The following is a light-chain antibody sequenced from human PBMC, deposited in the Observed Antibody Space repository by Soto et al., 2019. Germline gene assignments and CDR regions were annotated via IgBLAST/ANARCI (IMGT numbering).Light chain of an antibody. V-gene: IGKV1-5*01. CDR1: QSITNL. CDR2: DVS. J-gene: IGKJ4*01. CDR3: QQYDSYSRT. Sequence: DVQMTQSPSTLSASVGDRVTITCRASQSITNLLAWYQQKTGKAPKFLIYDVSTLESGVPSRFSGSGSGTDFTRNIRSLQPEDFATYYCQQYDSYSRTFGGGTRVEIK.